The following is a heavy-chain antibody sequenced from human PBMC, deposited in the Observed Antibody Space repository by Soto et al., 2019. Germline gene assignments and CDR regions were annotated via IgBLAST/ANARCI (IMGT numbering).Heavy chain of an antibody. V-gene: IGHV3-23*01. CDR3: ARRSGDSSGWYYPAFDI. J-gene: IGHJ6*04. CDR1: GFTFSSYA. D-gene: IGHD6-19*01. Sequence: GGSLRLSCAASGFTFSSYAMSWVRQAPGKGLEWVSAISGSGGSTYYADSVKGRFTISRDNSKNTLYLQMNSLRAEDTAVYYCARRSGDSSGWYYPAFDIWGKGTTVTVSS. CDR2: ISGSGGST.